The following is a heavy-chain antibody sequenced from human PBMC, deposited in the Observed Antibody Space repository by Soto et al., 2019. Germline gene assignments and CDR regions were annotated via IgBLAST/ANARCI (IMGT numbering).Heavy chain of an antibody. CDR2: IFDSGST. CDR1: GGSISGGVYY. J-gene: IGHJ2*01. D-gene: IGHD4-17*01. Sequence: QVQLQESGPGLVKPSQTLSLTCTVSGGSISGGVYYWSWIRQPPGKGLEWIGYIFDSGSTYYNPSLKSRVTISVDTSKTQFSLRLSSVTAADTAVYYCASEIIPLTTDWYFDLWGRGTLVTVSS. V-gene: IGHV4-30-4*01. CDR3: ASEIIPLTTDWYFDL.